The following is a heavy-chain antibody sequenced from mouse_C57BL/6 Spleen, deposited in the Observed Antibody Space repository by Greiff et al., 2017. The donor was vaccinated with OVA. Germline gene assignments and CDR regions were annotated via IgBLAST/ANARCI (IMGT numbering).Heavy chain of an antibody. CDR3: ARSRDSYYAMDY. J-gene: IGHJ4*01. V-gene: IGHV1-42*01. CDR1: GYSFTGYY. CDR2: INPSTGGT. Sequence: VQLKQSGPELVKPGASVKISCKASGYSFTGYYMNWVKQSPEKSLEWIGEINPSTGGTTYNQKFKAKATLTVDKSSSTAYMQLKSLTSEDSAVYYCARSRDSYYAMDYWGQGTSVTVSS.